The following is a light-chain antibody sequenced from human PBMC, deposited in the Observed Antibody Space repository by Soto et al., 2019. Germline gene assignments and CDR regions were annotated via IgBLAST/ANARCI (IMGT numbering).Light chain of an antibody. V-gene: IGLV3-21*02. Sequence: SYELTQPPSVSVAPGQTARITCGGNNIGSKSVHWYQQKPGQAPVLVVYDDIDRPSGIPERFSGSNSGNTGTLTISRVEDGDEVDYYCQVWDSSSDPYVFGTGTKV. J-gene: IGLJ1*01. CDR2: DDI. CDR3: QVWDSSSDPYV. CDR1: NIGSKS.